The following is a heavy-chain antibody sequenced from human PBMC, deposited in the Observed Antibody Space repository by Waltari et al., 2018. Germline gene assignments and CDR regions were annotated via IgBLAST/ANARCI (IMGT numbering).Heavy chain of an antibody. CDR2: INPNSGGT. J-gene: IGHJ6*03. V-gene: IGHV1-2*06. D-gene: IGHD4-17*01. CDR1: GYTFTGYY. CDR3: ARESDYGDYFYYYYMDV. Sequence: QVQLVQSGAEVKKPGASVKVSCKASGYTFTGYYMHWVRQAPGQGLEWMGRINPNSGGTNYAQKFQGRGTMTRDTSISTAYMELSRLRSDDTAVYYCARESDYGDYFYYYYMDVWGKGTTVTVSS.